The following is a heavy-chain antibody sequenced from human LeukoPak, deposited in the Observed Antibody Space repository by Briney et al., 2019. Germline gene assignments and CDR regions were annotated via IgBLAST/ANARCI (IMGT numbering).Heavy chain of an antibody. J-gene: IGHJ4*02. V-gene: IGHV1-8*01. D-gene: IGHD4-23*01. Sequence: ASVKVSCKASGYTLTSYDINWVRQATGQGLEWMGWMNPSSGKTGYAQKFQGRISMTRNTSISIAYMELSSLRSEDTAVYYCARETPSRYFDYWGQGTLVTVSS. CDR2: MNPSSGKT. CDR1: GYTLTSYD. CDR3: ARETPSRYFDY.